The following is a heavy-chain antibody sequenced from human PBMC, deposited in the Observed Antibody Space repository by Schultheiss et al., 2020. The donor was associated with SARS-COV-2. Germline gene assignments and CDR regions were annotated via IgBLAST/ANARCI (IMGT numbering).Heavy chain of an antibody. CDR3: TTHYYDSSGYYYD. J-gene: IGHJ4*02. V-gene: IGHV3-15*01. CDR2: IRSKAYGGTT. Sequence: GGSLRLSCAASGFTFRSYGMHWVRQAPGKGLEWVGFIRSKAYGGTTDYAAPVKGRFTISRDDSKNTLYLQMNSLKTEDTAVYYCTTHYYDSSGYYYDWGQGTLVTVSS. D-gene: IGHD3-22*01. CDR1: GFTFRSYG.